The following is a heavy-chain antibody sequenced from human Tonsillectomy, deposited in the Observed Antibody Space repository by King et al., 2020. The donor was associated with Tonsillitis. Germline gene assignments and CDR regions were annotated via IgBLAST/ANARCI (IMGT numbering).Heavy chain of an antibody. CDR3: GTAGEY. Sequence: VQLVESGGGLVQPGGSLRLSCSASGFTFSDYAMHWVRQTPGRGLECVSAISDSGDIIFYADSVKGRFTISRDNSKKTLYFQMNSLRTEDTAMYYCGTAGEYWGQGILVTVSS. D-gene: IGHD3-10*01. V-gene: IGHV3-64D*06. CDR1: GFTFSDYA. CDR2: ISDSGDII. J-gene: IGHJ4*02.